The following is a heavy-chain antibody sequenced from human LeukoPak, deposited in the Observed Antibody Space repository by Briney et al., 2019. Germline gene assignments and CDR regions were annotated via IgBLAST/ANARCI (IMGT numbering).Heavy chain of an antibody. CDR1: GFTFSSYE. Sequence: PGGSLRLSCAASGFTFSSYEMNWVRQAPGKGLEWVSYISSSGSTIYYADSVKGRFTISRDNAKNSLYLQMNSLRAEDTAVYYCARIDCSGGSCYPGYFDYWGQGTLVTVSS. V-gene: IGHV3-48*03. D-gene: IGHD2-15*01. CDR2: ISSSGSTI. J-gene: IGHJ4*02. CDR3: ARIDCSGGSCYPGYFDY.